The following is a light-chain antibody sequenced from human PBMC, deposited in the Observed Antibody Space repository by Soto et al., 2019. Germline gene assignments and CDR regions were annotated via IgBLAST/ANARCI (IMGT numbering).Light chain of an antibody. V-gene: IGLV2-14*01. J-gene: IGLJ2*01. CDR3: SSYTSSNTLV. CDR2: EVN. CDR1: SSDVGSYYC. Sequence: QSALTQPASVSGSPGQSITISCTGTSSDVGSYYCVSWYQQYPGKAPKLLIYEVNNRPSGVSNRFSGSKSGNTASLSISGLQAEDEADYYCSSYTSSNTLVFGGGTKLTVL.